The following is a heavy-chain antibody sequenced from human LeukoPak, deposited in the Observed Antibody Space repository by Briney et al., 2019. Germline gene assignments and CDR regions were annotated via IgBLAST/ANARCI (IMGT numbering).Heavy chain of an antibody. CDR2: IFNSGST. J-gene: IGHJ4*02. CDR1: GYSISSGDY. V-gene: IGHV4-38-2*01. CDR3: ARNRSEPLGNGGSFDY. Sequence: PSETLSLTCAVSGYSISSGDYWGWIRQPPGKGLEWIGSIFNSGSTYYNPSLKSRVTISADTSKRHFSLKLSSVTAADTAAYYCARNRSEPLGNGGSFDYWGQGTLVTVSS. D-gene: IGHD3-16*01.